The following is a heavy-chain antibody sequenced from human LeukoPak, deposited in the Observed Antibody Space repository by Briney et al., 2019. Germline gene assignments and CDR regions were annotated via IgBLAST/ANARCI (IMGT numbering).Heavy chain of an antibody. D-gene: IGHD6-19*01. J-gene: IGHJ3*02. CDR3: ARDAGYSSGRYDAFDI. CDR2: INWSGGST. CDR1: GLTFDDYG. V-gene: IGHV3-20*04. Sequence: PGGSLRLSCVASGLTFDDYGMSWVRQAPGQGLEWVSGINWSGGSTGYADSVKGRFTISRDNAKNSLYLQMNTLRAEDTALYYCARDAGYSSGRYDAFDIWGQGTLVTVSS.